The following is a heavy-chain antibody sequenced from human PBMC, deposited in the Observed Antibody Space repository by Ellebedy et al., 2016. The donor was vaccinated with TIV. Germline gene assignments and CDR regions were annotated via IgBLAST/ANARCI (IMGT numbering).Heavy chain of an antibody. CDR1: GYTFTSYG. CDR3: ARVGGYCSSTSCYEYYFDY. D-gene: IGHD2-2*01. V-gene: IGHV1-69*13. CDR2: IIPIFGTA. Sequence: SVKVSCXASGYTFTSYGISWVRQAPGQGLEWMGGIIPIFGTANYAQKFQGRVTITADESTSTAYMELSSLRSEDTAVYYCARVGGYCSSTSCYEYYFDYWGQGTLVTVSS. J-gene: IGHJ4*02.